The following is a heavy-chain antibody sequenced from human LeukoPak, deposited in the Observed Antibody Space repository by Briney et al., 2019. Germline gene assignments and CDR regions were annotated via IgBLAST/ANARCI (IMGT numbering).Heavy chain of an antibody. CDR3: SRLGPYDIVTDDAFDV. V-gene: IGHV4-34*01. D-gene: IGHD3-9*01. Sequence: SETLSLTCAVYGRSFSGYDWTWLRQPPGKGLEWIGQINHGGSPNYNPSLKRRVTISVDMSKNQFSLKLNSVTAADTALYYCSRLGPYDIVTDDAFDVWGQGTMVTVSS. J-gene: IGHJ3*01. CDR2: INHGGSP. CDR1: GRSFSGYD.